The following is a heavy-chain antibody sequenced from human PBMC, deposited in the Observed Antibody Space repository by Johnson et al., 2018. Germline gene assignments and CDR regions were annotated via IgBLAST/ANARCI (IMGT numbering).Heavy chain of an antibody. D-gene: IGHD2-2*01. V-gene: IGHV3-23*04. Sequence: VQLVQSGGGVVQPGRSLRLSCAASGFTFSSYAMHWVRQAPGKGLEWVSAISGSGGSTYYADSVKGRFTISRDNSKNTLYLQMNSLKTEDTAMYYCTSEAGSCSSARCYRYYYYMAVWGKGTTVTVSS. CDR1: GFTFSSYA. CDR2: ISGSGGST. CDR3: TSEAGSCSSARCYRYYYYMAV. J-gene: IGHJ6*03.